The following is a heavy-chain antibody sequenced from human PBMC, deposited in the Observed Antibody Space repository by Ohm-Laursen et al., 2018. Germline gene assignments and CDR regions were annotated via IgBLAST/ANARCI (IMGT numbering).Heavy chain of an antibody. V-gene: IGHV4-4*07. D-gene: IGHD3-22*01. CDR1: GGFISTYY. Sequence: PSDTLSLTCTVSGGFISTYYWNWIRQPAGKALEWIGRIYNTGSTNYNPSLQSRVSMSVDTSKNQFSLRMTSVTAADTAVYYCARDLPYYESSGYGAFDMWGQGTMVTVSS. J-gene: IGHJ3*02. CDR2: IYNTGST. CDR3: ARDLPYYESSGYGAFDM.